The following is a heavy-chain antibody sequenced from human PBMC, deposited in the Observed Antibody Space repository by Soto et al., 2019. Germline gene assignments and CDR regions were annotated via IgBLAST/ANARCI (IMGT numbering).Heavy chain of an antibody. CDR3: ARDITFGGVIVRYFDY. J-gene: IGHJ4*02. D-gene: IGHD3-16*02. V-gene: IGHV1-69*13. Sequence: GASVKVSCKASGGTFSSYAISWVRQAPGQGLEWMGGIIPIFGTANYAQKFQGRVTITADESTSTAYMELSSLRSEDTAVYYCARDITFGGVIVRYFDYWGQGTLVTVSS. CDR2: IIPIFGTA. CDR1: GGTFSSYA.